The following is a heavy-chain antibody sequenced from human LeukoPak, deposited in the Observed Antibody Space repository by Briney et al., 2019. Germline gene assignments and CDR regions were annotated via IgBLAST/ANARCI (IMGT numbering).Heavy chain of an antibody. J-gene: IGHJ4*02. CDR1: GFTFSSYW. Sequence: GGSLRLSCAASGFTFSSYWMNWVRQAPGKGLEWVANIKQDGSEKYYVDSVKGRFTISRDNAKNSLYLQMNSLRAEDTAVYYCAKGRRDGYRGWFDYWGQGTLVTVSS. CDR2: IKQDGSEK. V-gene: IGHV3-7*01. D-gene: IGHD5-24*01. CDR3: AKGRRDGYRGWFDY.